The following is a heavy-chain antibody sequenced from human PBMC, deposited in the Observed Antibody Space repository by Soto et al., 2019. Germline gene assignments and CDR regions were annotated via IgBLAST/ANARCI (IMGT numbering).Heavy chain of an antibody. J-gene: IGHJ6*03. Sequence: QVQLQQWGAGLLKPSETLSLTCAVYGGSFSGYYWSWIRQPPGKGLEWIGEINHSGSTNYNPSLKSRVTISVDTSKNPFSLKLSSVTAADTAVYYCARDRSVHYYYMDVWGKGTTVTVSS. D-gene: IGHD2-15*01. CDR2: INHSGST. CDR1: GGSFSGYY. CDR3: ARDRSVHYYYMDV. V-gene: IGHV4-34*01.